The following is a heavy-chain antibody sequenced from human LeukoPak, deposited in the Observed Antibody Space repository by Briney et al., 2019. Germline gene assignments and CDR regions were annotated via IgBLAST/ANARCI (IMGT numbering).Heavy chain of an antibody. D-gene: IGHD2-2*01. Sequence: PGGSLRLSCAASGFTSSSYAMHWVRQAPGKGLEWVAVISYDGSNKYYADSVKGRFTISRDNSKNTLYLQMNSLRAEDTAVYYCAKDSPSRRIVVVPAACLDPWGQGTLVTVSS. CDR3: AKDSPSRRIVVVPAACLDP. CDR1: GFTSSSYA. V-gene: IGHV3-30*04. J-gene: IGHJ5*02. CDR2: ISYDGSNK.